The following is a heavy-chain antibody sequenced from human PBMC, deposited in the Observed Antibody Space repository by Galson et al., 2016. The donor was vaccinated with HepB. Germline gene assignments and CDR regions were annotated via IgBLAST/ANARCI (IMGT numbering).Heavy chain of an antibody. CDR2: ISYDGNNK. Sequence: SLRLSCAASGFTFSSYAMHWVRQAPGKGLEWVAIISYDGNNKNYADSVKGRFTISRDNSKDTLYLEMNSLRAEDTAVYSCAIDRQWLFIQNWFYPWGPGTHCREHSKETREVEMNSLFAENKAVYYGAKERHWLVIQNWFDPWGQGTLVTVSS. CDR1: GFTFSSYA. D-gene: IGHD6-19*01. CDR3: AIDRQWLFIQNWFYPWGPGTHCREHSKETREVEMNSLFAENKAVYYGAKERHWLVIQNWFDP. J-gene: IGHJ5*02. V-gene: IGHV3-30*04.